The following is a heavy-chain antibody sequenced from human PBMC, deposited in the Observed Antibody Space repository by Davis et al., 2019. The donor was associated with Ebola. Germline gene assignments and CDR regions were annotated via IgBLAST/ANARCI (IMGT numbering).Heavy chain of an antibody. D-gene: IGHD5-12*01. CDR3: ARLFIVATNFDY. V-gene: IGHV4-39*01. Sequence: SETLSLTCTVSGGSISSSSYYWGWIRKPPGKGLEWIGRFYYSGSTYYNTSLKSRVTISVDPSKNQFSLKLSSVTAADTAVYYCARLFIVATNFDYWGQGTLVTVSS. CDR1: GGSISSSSYY. J-gene: IGHJ4*02. CDR2: FYYSGST.